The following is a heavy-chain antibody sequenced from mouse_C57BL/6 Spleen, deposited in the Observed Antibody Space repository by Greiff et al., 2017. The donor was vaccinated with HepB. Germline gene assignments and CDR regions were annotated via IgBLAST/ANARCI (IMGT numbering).Heavy chain of an antibody. CDR2: ISSGGDYI. CDR3: TRVYDGYYYAMDY. V-gene: IGHV5-9-1*02. CDR1: GFTFSSYA. Sequence: EVQLQQSGEGLVKPGGSLKLSCAASGFTFSSYAMSWVRQTPEKRLEWVAYISSGGDYIYYADTVKGRFTISRDNARNTLYLQMSSLKSEDTAMYYCTRVYDGYYYAMDYWGQGTSVTVSS. J-gene: IGHJ4*01. D-gene: IGHD2-3*01.